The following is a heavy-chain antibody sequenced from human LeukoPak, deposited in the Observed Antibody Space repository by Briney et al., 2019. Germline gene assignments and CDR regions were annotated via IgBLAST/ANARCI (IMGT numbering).Heavy chain of an antibody. V-gene: IGHV4-34*01. J-gene: IGHJ5*02. CDR2: INHSGST. D-gene: IGHD3-3*01. CDR1: GGSFSGYY. Sequence: SETLSLTCAVYGGSFSGYYWSWIRQPPGKGLEWIGEINHSGSTNYNPSLKSRVTISVDTSKNQFSLKLSSVTAADTAVYYCARVITIFGVVPVVGWFDPWGQGTLVTVSS. CDR3: ARVITIFGVVPVVGWFDP.